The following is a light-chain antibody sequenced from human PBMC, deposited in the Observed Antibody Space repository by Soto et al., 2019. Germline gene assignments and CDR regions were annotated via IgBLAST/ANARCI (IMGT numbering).Light chain of an antibody. CDR1: QSVSSSF. Sequence: IVLTQSPGTLSLSPGERATLSCRASQSVSSSFLAWYQQKPGQAPRLLIYDASFRATGIPARFSGSGSDTDFTLTITGLEPEDFAVYYCQQRSNWPITFGQGTRLEIK. CDR2: DAS. CDR3: QQRSNWPIT. V-gene: IGKV3D-20*02. J-gene: IGKJ5*01.